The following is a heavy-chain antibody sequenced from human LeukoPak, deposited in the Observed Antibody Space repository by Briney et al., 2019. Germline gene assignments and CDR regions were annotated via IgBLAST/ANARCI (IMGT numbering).Heavy chain of an antibody. CDR3: AKDKIVVAGNFDY. CDR2: ISGGGGST. J-gene: IGHJ4*02. CDR1: GLTLSTYA. V-gene: IGHV3-23*01. D-gene: IGHD3-22*01. Sequence: GGSLRLSCAASGLTLSTYAMSWVRQAPGKGLEWVSAISGGGGSTYYADSVKGRFIISRDNSKNTLYLQMNSLRAEDTAVYYCAKDKIVVAGNFDYWGQGTLVIVSS.